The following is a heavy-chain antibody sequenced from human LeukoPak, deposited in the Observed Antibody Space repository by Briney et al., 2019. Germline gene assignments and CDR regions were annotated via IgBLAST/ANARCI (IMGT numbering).Heavy chain of an antibody. Sequence: GGSLRLSCAASGFTFSSYSMNWVRQAPGKGLEWVSSISSSSSYIYYADSVKGRFTISRDNAKNSLYLQMNSLRAEDTAVYYCARDDVDTAIHHWYFDLWGRGTLVTVSS. CDR2: ISSSSSYI. D-gene: IGHD5-18*01. CDR3: ARDDVDTAIHHWYFDL. J-gene: IGHJ2*01. V-gene: IGHV3-21*01. CDR1: GFTFSSYS.